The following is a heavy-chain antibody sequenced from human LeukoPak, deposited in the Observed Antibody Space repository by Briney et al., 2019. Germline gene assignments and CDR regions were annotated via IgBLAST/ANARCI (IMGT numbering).Heavy chain of an antibody. Sequence: PGGSLRLSCAASGFTFSSYAMSWVRQAPGKGLEWVSVIYSGGITYYADSVKGRFTISRDNSKNTLYLQMNSLRAEDTAVYYWARFRGSSGRGDYFDYWGQEPWSPSPQ. CDR1: GFTFSSYA. CDR3: ARFRGSSGRGDYFDY. J-gene: IGHJ4*01. CDR2: IYSGGIT. D-gene: IGHD6-19*01. V-gene: IGHV3-53*01.